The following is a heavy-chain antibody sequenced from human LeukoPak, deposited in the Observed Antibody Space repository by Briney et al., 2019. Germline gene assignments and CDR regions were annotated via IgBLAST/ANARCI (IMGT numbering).Heavy chain of an antibody. CDR3: ARETNWGSPGAFDI. V-gene: IGHV1-18*01. J-gene: IGHJ3*02. D-gene: IGHD7-27*01. CDR2: ISAYNGNT. Sequence: GASVKVSCKASGYTFTSYGISWVRQAPGQGLEWMGWISAYNGNTNYAQKLQGRVTMTTDTSTSTAYMELSSLRSEDTAVYYCARETNWGSPGAFDIWGQGTMVTVPS. CDR1: GYTFTSYG.